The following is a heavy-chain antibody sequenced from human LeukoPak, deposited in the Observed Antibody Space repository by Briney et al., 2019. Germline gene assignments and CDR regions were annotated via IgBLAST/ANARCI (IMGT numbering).Heavy chain of an antibody. J-gene: IGHJ3*02. D-gene: IGHD1-26*01. Sequence: GSLRLSCAASGFTVSSNYMSWVRQAPGKGLEWVSVIYSGGSTYYADSVKGRFTISRDNSKNTLYLQMNSLRAEDTAVYYCAREIDSGSYYNAFDIWGQGTMVTVSS. CDR2: IYSGGST. CDR3: AREIDSGSYYNAFDI. V-gene: IGHV3-53*01. CDR1: GFTVSSNY.